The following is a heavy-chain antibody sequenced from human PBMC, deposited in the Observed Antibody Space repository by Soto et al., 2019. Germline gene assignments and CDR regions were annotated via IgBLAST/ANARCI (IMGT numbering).Heavy chain of an antibody. Sequence: EVQLLESGGGLVQPGGSLRLSCAASGFTFNNYAMNWVRQAPGKGLEWVSSISGSGGSTYYAGSVKGRFTISRDNSKNTLYLQMNSLRAEDTAVYYCAKGALGSSSWYDFDYWGQGTLVTVSS. CDR3: AKGALGSSSWYDFDY. CDR2: ISGSGGST. J-gene: IGHJ4*02. CDR1: GFTFNNYA. V-gene: IGHV3-23*01. D-gene: IGHD6-13*01.